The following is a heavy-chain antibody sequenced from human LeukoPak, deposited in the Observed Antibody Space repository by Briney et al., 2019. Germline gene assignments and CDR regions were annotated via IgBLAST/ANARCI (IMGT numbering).Heavy chain of an antibody. CDR1: GGSSSAYY. Sequence: SETLSLTCAVYGGSSSAYYWSWIRQPPGKGLEWIGEINHSGSTNYNPSLKSRVTISVDTSKNQFSLKLSSVTAADTAVYYCARGLFITIFGVVIPYMDVWGKGTTVTVSS. J-gene: IGHJ6*03. CDR2: INHSGST. D-gene: IGHD3-3*01. CDR3: ARGLFITIFGVVIPYMDV. V-gene: IGHV4-34*01.